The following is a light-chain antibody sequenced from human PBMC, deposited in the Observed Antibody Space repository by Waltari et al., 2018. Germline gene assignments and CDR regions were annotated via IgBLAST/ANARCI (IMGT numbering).Light chain of an antibody. CDR2: GAS. Sequence: EIVLTQSPGTLSLSPGARATLSCRASQSVSSSYLAWYQQKPGQAPRLLIYGASSRAPGIPDRFSGSGSGTDFTLTISRLEPEDFAVYYCQQYGSSPETFGQGTKVEIK. V-gene: IGKV3-20*01. J-gene: IGKJ1*01. CDR3: QQYGSSPET. CDR1: QSVSSSY.